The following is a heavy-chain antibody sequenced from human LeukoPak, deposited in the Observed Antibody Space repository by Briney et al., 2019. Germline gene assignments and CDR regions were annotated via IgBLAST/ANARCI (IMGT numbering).Heavy chain of an antibody. Sequence: SVKVSCKASGGTFSSYAISWVRQAPGRGLEWMGGIIPIFGTANYAQKFQGRVTITTDESTSTAYMELSSLRSEDTAVYYCATGYDFWSGLVGSDNWFDPWGQGTLVTVSS. CDR1: GGTFSSYA. J-gene: IGHJ5*02. D-gene: IGHD3-3*01. CDR2: IIPIFGTA. CDR3: ATGYDFWSGLVGSDNWFDP. V-gene: IGHV1-69*05.